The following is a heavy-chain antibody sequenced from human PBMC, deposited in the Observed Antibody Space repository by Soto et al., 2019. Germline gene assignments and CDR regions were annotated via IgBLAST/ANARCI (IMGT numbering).Heavy chain of an antibody. V-gene: IGHV4-4*02. D-gene: IGHD4-4*01. CDR1: GGSISSSNW. Sequence: QVQLQESGPGLVKPSGTLSLTCAVSGGSISSSNWWRWVRQPPGKGLEWIGEIYHSGSTNYNPSLKSRVTISVDKSKNQFSLKLSSVTAADTSVYYCARDPRGRGCNYFKVIIGCFDPWGQGTLVTVSS. CDR3: ARDPRGRGCNYFKVIIGCFDP. J-gene: IGHJ5*02. CDR2: IYHSGST.